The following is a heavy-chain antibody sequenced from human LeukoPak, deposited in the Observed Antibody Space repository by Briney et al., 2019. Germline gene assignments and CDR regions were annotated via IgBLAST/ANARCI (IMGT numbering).Heavy chain of an antibody. V-gene: IGHV3-20*01. CDR1: GFTFDDYG. CDR2: INWNGGST. D-gene: IGHD2-2*01. J-gene: IGHJ6*02. CDR3: ARDSQCSSTSCYLDYYYGMDV. Sequence: LAGGSLRLSCAASGFTFDDYGMSWVRQAPGKGLEWVSGINWNGGSTGYADSVKGRFTISRDNAKNSLYLQMNSLRAEDTALYHCARDSQCSSTSCYLDYYYGMDVWGQGTTVTVSS.